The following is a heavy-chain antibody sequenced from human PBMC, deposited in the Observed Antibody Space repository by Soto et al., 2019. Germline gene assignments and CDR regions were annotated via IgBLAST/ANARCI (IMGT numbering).Heavy chain of an antibody. D-gene: IGHD4-17*01. CDR2: ISWHSGSI. Sequence: EVQLVESGGGLVQPGRSLRLSCAASGFTFDDYAMHWVRQAPGKGLEWVSGISWHSGSIGYADSVQGRFTISRDNAKNSLYLHMNSLRAEDTALYYCAKDLGYGDEPHTFDYWGQGTLVTVSS. CDR3: AKDLGYGDEPHTFDY. J-gene: IGHJ4*02. CDR1: GFTFDDYA. V-gene: IGHV3-9*01.